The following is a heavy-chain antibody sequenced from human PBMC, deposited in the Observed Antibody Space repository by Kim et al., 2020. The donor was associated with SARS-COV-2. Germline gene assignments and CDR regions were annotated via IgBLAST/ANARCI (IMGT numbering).Heavy chain of an antibody. CDR3: AKNWRP. CDR1: GVSITNNY. Sequence: SETLSLTCTVSGVSITNNYWSWVRQSPGKGLEWIGYFHYSGTTNYNPSFVSRATISVDTSKNQFSLILNSVTAADTAVYYCAKNWRPWGQGTRVTVSS. J-gene: IGHJ4*02. V-gene: IGHV4-59*08. CDR2: FHYSGTT. D-gene: IGHD1-1*01.